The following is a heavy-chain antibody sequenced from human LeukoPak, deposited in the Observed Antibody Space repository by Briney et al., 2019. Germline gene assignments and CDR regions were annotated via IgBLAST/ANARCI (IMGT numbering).Heavy chain of an antibody. Sequence: GGSLRLSCAASGFTFSSYAMSWVRQAPGKGLEWVSAISGSGGSTYYADSVKGRFTISRDNSKNTLYLQMNSLRAEDTAVYYCAKEVYCSSTSCYIDCYYGMDVWGQGTTVTVSS. CDR3: AKEVYCSSTSCYIDCYYGMDV. D-gene: IGHD2-2*02. J-gene: IGHJ6*02. V-gene: IGHV3-23*01. CDR2: ISGSGGST. CDR1: GFTFSSYA.